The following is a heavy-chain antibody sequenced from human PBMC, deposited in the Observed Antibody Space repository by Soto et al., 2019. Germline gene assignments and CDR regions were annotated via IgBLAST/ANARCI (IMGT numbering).Heavy chain of an antibody. D-gene: IGHD3-16*01. CDR2: IYNSGST. CDR1: GGSISSGGYS. J-gene: IGHJ4*02. V-gene: IGHV4-30-2*01. CDR3: ASGGGNTFDY. Sequence: QLQLQESGSGLVKPSQTLSLTCAVSGGSISSGGYSWSWIRQPPGKGLEWIGYIYNSGSTYYNPSHKSPVNISVDRSNSHFSMKLSSVTAADTAVYYCASGGGNTFDYWGQGTLVTVSS.